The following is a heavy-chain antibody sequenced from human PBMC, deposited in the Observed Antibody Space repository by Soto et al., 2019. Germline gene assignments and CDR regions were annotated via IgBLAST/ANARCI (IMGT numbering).Heavy chain of an antibody. CDR1: GYNFAWFS. CDR2: IRADSGHT. D-gene: IGHD5-18*01. Sequence: SATVLGRASGYNFAWFSVVWVRKATGQGLEWMGWIRADSGHTNYAQKFQGRVTMTTDTSTSTAYMELRSLRSDDTAVYYCATDPRHPYGYSYGLDVCAQGTTVTLSS. CDR3: ATDPRHPYGYSYGLDV. V-gene: IGHV1-18*04. J-gene: IGHJ6*02.